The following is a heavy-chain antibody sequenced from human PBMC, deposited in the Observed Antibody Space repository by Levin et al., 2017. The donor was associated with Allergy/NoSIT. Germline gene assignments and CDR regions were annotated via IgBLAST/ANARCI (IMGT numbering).Heavy chain of an antibody. J-gene: IGHJ3*02. Sequence: ASVKVSCKASGFTFSTSTIQWVRQARGQRLEWIGWIVVGSGDTNYAQNFQERVTITSDTSTSTAYMDLSSLRSEDTAVYFCAARPGGDGSFDIWGQGTMATVSS. CDR1: GFTFSTST. D-gene: IGHD2-15*01. V-gene: IGHV1-58*02. CDR2: IVVGSGDT. CDR3: AARPGGDGSFDI.